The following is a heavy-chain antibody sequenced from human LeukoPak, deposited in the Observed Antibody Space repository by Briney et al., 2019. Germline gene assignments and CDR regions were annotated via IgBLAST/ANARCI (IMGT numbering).Heavy chain of an antibody. CDR3: ARDLPSYYFGSGNIFDP. J-gene: IGHJ5*02. V-gene: IGHV4-4*07. CDR2: IYNAGRT. D-gene: IGHD3-10*01. Sequence: SETLSLTCTVSGGSISNYYRSWIRQPAAKGLEWIGRIYNAGRTNYNASLTSRVTMSVDTSNNQFSLQLSSVTAADTAVYYCARDLPSYYFGSGNIFDPWGQGILVTVSS. CDR1: GGSISNYY.